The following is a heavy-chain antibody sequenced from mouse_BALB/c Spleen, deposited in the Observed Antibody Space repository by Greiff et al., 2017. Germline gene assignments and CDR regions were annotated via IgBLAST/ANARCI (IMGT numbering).Heavy chain of an antibody. D-gene: IGHD2-4*01. CDR2: ISNGGGST. Sequence: EVMLVESGGGLVQPGGSLKLSCAASGFTFSSYTMSWVRQTPEKRLEWVAYISNGGGSTYYPDTVKGRFTISRDNAKNTLYLQMSSLKSEDTAMYYCARQKGYDYAWYFDVWGAGTTVTVSS. J-gene: IGHJ1*01. CDR1: GFTFSSYT. CDR3: ARQKGYDYAWYFDV. V-gene: IGHV5-12-2*01.